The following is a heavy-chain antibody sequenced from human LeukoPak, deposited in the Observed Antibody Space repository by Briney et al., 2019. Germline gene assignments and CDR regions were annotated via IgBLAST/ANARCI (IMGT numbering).Heavy chain of an antibody. D-gene: IGHD3-22*01. J-gene: IGHJ4*02. CDR1: GGSISSYY. CDR3: ARTGRHYYDSSGYLK. Sequence: PSETLSLTCTVSGGSISSYYWSWIRQPAGKGLEWIGRIYPSGSPNYNPSLKSRVTMSVDASKKQLSLNLSSVTAADTAVYYCARTGRHYYDSSGYLKWGQGTLVTVSS. CDR2: IYPSGSP. V-gene: IGHV4-4*07.